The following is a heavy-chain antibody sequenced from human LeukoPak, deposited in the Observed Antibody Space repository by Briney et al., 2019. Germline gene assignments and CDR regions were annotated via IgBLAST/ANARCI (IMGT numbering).Heavy chain of an antibody. CDR1: GSTFTAYF. D-gene: IGHD3-10*01. CDR3: AEDRGEKMDV. V-gene: IGHV1-2*02. J-gene: IGHJ6*02. CDR2: IDPNSGGK. Sequence: ASAKVSCKSSGSTFTAYFVHWVRQAPGQGLEWMGCIDPNSGGKNFAQKFQGRVTMTSDTSISTAYMELSRLRFDDTAVYYCAEDRGEKMDVWGQGTTVIVSS.